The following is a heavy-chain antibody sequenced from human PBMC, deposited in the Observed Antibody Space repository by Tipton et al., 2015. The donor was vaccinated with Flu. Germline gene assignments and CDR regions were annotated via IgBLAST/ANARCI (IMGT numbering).Heavy chain of an antibody. D-gene: IGHD2-21*01. V-gene: IGHV4-39*01. J-gene: IGHJ5*02. CDR1: GGSVSSSLFY. CDR3: ARHAAGLLNWFDP. CDR2: IYSSGST. Sequence: TLSLTCTVCGGSVSSSLFYWVWIRQPPGEGLEWIGSIYSSGSTYYNPSLKSRVTISLDTPTNQFSLNPSSVAAADTATYYCARHAAGLLNWFDPWGQGTLVTVSS.